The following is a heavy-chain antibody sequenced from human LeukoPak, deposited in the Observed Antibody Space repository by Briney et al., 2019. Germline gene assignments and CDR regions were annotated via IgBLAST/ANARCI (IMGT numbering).Heavy chain of an antibody. Sequence: PSETLSLTRTVSGVSISSYYWSWIRQSPGKGLEWIGHIYYSGSTNYNPSLKSRVTILVETSKNQLSLNLRSVTAADTAVYYCARLDADHPDYWGQGTLVTVSS. CDR2: IYYSGST. V-gene: IGHV4-59*08. D-gene: IGHD1-14*01. CDR1: GVSISSYY. J-gene: IGHJ4*02. CDR3: ARLDADHPDY.